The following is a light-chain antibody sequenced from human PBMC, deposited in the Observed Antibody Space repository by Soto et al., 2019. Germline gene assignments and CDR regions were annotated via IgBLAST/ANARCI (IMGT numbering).Light chain of an antibody. CDR3: QQYDNLPRLT. V-gene: IGKV1-33*01. CDR2: DAS. CDR1: QDISNY. J-gene: IGKJ4*01. Sequence: DIQMTQSPSSLSASVGDRVTITCQASQDISNYLNWYQQKPGKAPKLLIYDASHLETGVPSRFSGSGSGTDFTFTISSLQPEDIAAYYCQQYDNLPRLTFGGGTKVEIK.